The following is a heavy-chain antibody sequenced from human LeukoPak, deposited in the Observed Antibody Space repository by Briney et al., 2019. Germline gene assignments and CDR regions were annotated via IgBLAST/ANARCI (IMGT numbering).Heavy chain of an antibody. J-gene: IGHJ6*03. Sequence: GGSLRLSCAASGFTFSSYSMNWVRQAPGRGLEWVSYISSSSSTIYYADSVKGRFTISRDNAKNSLYLQMNSLRAEDTAVYYCARPLVAATLYYYYYMDVWGKGTTVTISS. CDR1: GFTFSSYS. V-gene: IGHV3-48*04. CDR3: ARPLVAATLYYYYYMDV. D-gene: IGHD2-15*01. CDR2: ISSSSSTI.